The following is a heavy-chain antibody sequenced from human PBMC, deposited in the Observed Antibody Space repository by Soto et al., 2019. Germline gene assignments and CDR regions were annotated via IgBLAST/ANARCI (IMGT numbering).Heavy chain of an antibody. J-gene: IGHJ4*02. V-gene: IGHV4-34*01. CDR3: ARAKGVDYIWGSYRSYFDY. CDR2: IYHSGST. Sequence: QVQLQQWGAGLLKPSETLSLTCAVYGGSFSGYYWSWIRQPPGKGLEWIGEIYHSGSTNYNPSLKSRVTISLDTSKNQFSLKLSSVTAADTAVYYCARAKGVDYIWGSYRSYFDYWGQGTLVAVSS. CDR1: GGSFSGYY. D-gene: IGHD3-16*02.